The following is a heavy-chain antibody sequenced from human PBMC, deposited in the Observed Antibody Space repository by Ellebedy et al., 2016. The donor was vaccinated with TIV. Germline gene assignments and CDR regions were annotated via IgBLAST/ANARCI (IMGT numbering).Heavy chain of an antibody. J-gene: IGHJ4*02. CDR1: GFTFDTYG. V-gene: IGHV3-30*03. CDR2: VSYDGTNK. Sequence: GGSLRLSCVASGFTFDTYGMHWVRQAPGKGLEWVALVSYDGTNKFYAESVKGRFTISRDNSNTTLYLEMKSLRSEDTAVYYCARLQMDGDSFDYWGQGTLVTVSS. CDR3: ARLQMDGDSFDY. D-gene: IGHD4-11*01.